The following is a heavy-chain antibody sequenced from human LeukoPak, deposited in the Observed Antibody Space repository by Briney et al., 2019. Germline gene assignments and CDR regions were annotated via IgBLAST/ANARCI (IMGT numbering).Heavy chain of an antibody. CDR3: ARDRLTGYYYDSSGYFY. J-gene: IGHJ4*02. CDR2: ISGSGGST. V-gene: IGHV3-23*01. Sequence: GGSLRLSCAASGFTFRSYAMSWVRQAPGKGLEWVSAISGSGGSTYYADSVKGRFTISRDNSKNTLYLQMNSLRAEDTAVYYCARDRLTGYYYDSSGYFYWGQGTLVTVSS. CDR1: GFTFRSYA. D-gene: IGHD3-22*01.